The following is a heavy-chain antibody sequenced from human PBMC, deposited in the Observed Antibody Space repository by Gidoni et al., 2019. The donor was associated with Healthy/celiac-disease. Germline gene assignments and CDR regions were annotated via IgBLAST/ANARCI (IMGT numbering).Heavy chain of an antibody. J-gene: IGHJ4*02. CDR3: ARGGYSYGRYYFDY. CDR2: SYYSGST. CDR1: GRSISSYY. Sequence: QVQLQGSGPGLGKPSETLSLTCTVPGRSISSYYWRWIRQTPGKGLVRLGYSYYSGSTNYNPSLKRRVTISVDTSKNQFSLKLGSVPAADTAVYYCARGGYSYGRYYFDYWGQGTLVTVSS. V-gene: IGHV4-59*01. D-gene: IGHD5-18*01.